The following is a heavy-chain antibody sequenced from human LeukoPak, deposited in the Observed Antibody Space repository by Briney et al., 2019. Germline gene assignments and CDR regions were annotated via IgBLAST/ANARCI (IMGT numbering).Heavy chain of an antibody. J-gene: IGHJ4*02. CDR1: GHSINGRRYY. CDR2: IYSSRST. Sequence: SDTLSLTYAVSGHSINGRRYYWGRIRQPPGKGLEWIGNIYSSRSTYYDASLQSRVNISIDTSKNQFSLRLSSVTAADTAMYYCVKSGGYGLIDYWGQGTRVTVSS. D-gene: IGHD1-26*01. CDR3: VKSGGYGLIDY. V-gene: IGHV4-39*01.